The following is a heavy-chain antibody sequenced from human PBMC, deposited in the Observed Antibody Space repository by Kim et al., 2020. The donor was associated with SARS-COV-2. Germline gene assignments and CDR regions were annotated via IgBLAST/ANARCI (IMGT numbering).Heavy chain of an antibody. CDR3: ARGTFSSNWSLTELRFDP. CDR1: GFTFSNYD. CDR2: IGTTGDT. D-gene: IGHD6-13*01. Sequence: GGSLRLSCAASGFTFSNYDMHWVRQATGKGLEWVSTIGTTGDTYFPGSLQGRFTIFRDDAQNSLYLQMSRLSAGDTAVYYCARGTFSSNWSLTELRFDP. V-gene: IGHV3-13*04. J-gene: IGHJ5*02.